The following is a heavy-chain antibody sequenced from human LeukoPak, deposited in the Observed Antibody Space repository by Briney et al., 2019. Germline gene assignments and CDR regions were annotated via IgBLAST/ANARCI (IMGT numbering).Heavy chain of an antibody. Sequence: ASVKVSCKASGYTFTGYYMHWVRQAPGQGLEWMGWINPNSGGTNYAQKFQGRVTMTRDTSISTAYMELSRLRSDDTAVYYCALAIRFRGYSGYDGFDPWGQGTLVTVSS. CDR1: GYTFTGYY. D-gene: IGHD5-12*01. V-gene: IGHV1-2*02. CDR2: INPNSGGT. J-gene: IGHJ5*02. CDR3: ALAIRFRGYSGYDGFDP.